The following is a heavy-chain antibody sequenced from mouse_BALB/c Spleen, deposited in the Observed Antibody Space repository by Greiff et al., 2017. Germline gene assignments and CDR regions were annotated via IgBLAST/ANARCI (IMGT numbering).Heavy chain of an antibody. CDR2: IWGDGST. CDR3: AREGGGRQLGRQMDY. CDR1: GFSLTGYG. V-gene: IGHV2-6-7*01. J-gene: IGHJ4*01. Sequence: VQLVESGPGLVAPSQSLSITCTVSGFSLTGYGVNWVRQPPGKGLEWLGMIWGDGSTDYNSALKSRLSISKDNSKSQVFLKMNSLQTDDTARYYCAREGGGRQLGRQMDYWGQGTSVTVSS. D-gene: IGHD3-2*01.